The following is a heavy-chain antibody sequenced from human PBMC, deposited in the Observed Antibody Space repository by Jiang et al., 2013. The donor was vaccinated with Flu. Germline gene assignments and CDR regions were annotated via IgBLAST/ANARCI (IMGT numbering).Heavy chain of an antibody. CDR3: ASGSHGDYYYGMDV. Sequence: GLVKPGGSLRLSCAASGFTFSSYSMNWVRQAPGKGLEWVSSISSSSSYIYYADSVKGRFTISRDNAKNSLYLQMNSLRAEDTAVYYCASGSHGDYYYGMDVWGQGTTVTVSS. CDR2: ISSSSSYI. D-gene: IGHD4-17*01. V-gene: IGHV3-21*01. CDR1: GFTFSSYS. J-gene: IGHJ6*02.